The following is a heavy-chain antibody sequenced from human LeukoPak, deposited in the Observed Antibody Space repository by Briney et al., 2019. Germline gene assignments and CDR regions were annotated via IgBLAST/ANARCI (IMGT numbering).Heavy chain of an antibody. CDR3: ASVRVRANMRYYFDY. CDR2: IIPIFGTA. J-gene: IGHJ4*02. V-gene: IGHV1-69*13. CDR1: GGTFSSYA. Sequence: ASVKVSCKASGGTFSSYAISWVRQAPGQGLEWMGGIIPIFGTANYAQKFQGRVTITADESTSTAYMELSSLRSEDTAVYYCASVRVRANMRYYFDYWGQGTLVTVSS. D-gene: IGHD3-10*01.